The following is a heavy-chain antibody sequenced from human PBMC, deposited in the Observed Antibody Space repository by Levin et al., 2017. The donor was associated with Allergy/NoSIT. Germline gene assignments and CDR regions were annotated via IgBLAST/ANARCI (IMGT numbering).Heavy chain of an antibody. CDR2: IKGDGSEK. CDR3: ARDQNYYGSGTYYRVAFDI. J-gene: IGHJ3*02. V-gene: IGHV3-7*04. CDR1: GLTFNNFW. Sequence: RGSLRLSCAASGLTFNNFWMTWVRQAPGKGLEWVANIKGDGSEKFYVDSVKGRFTISRDNSKNSLYLQMNSLRAEDTAVYYCARDQNYYGSGTYYRVAFDIWGQGTKVTVSS. D-gene: IGHD3-10*01.